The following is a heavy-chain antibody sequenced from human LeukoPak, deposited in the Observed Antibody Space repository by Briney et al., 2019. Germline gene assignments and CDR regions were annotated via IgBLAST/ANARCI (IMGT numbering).Heavy chain of an antibody. CDR3: ARDYCTNGVCYDY. J-gene: IGHJ4*02. D-gene: IGHD2-8*01. V-gene: IGHV3-30-3*01. CDR1: GFTFSSYA. Sequence: GALRLSCAASGFTFSSYAMHWVRQAPGKGLEWVAVISYDGSNKYYADSVKGRFTISRDNSKNTLYPQMNSLRAEDTAVYYCARDYCTNGVCYDYWGQGTLVTVSS. CDR2: ISYDGSNK.